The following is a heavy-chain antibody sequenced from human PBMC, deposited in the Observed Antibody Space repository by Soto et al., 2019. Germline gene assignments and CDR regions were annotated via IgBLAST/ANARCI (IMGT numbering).Heavy chain of an antibody. V-gene: IGHV4-61*01. J-gene: IGHJ3*02. CDR2: IYYSGST. CDR1: GGSVSSGSYY. CDR3: ARDPLLKYNWNDAFDI. Sequence: SETLSLTCTVSGGSVSSGSYYWSWIRQPPGKGLEWIGYIYYSGSTNYNPSLKSRVTISVDTSKNQFSLKLSSVTAADTAVYYCARDPLLKYNWNDAFDIWGQGTMVTVSS. D-gene: IGHD1-20*01.